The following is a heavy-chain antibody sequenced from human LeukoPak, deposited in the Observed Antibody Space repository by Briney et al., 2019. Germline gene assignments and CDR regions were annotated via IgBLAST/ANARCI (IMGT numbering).Heavy chain of an antibody. D-gene: IGHD3-10*01. Sequence: GGSLRLSCAVSGFTVSSSYMSWVRQAPGKGLEWVSVIYSGGATYYADSVKGRLTISRDNSKNTLYLQMNSLRAEDTAVYYCAGGLARGINMDDWGQGTLVTVSS. V-gene: IGHV3-66*01. J-gene: IGHJ4*02. CDR3: AGGLARGINMDD. CDR1: GFTVSSSY. CDR2: IYSGGAT.